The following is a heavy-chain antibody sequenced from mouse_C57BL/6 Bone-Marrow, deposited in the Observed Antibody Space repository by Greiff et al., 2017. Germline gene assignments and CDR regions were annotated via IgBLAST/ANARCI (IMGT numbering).Heavy chain of an antibody. D-gene: IGHD1-1*01. V-gene: IGHV14-1*01. CDR1: GFNIKDYY. J-gene: IGHJ4*01. CDR2: IDPEDGDT. Sequence: EVQLQQSGAELVRPGASVKLSCTASGFNIKDYYMHWVKQRPEQGLEWIGRIDPEDGDTEYAPKFQGKATMTADTSSNTADMQLSSLTSEDTAVSYCTYDVDSSPYYYAMDYWCQGTSVIVSS. CDR3: TYDVDSSPYYYAMDY.